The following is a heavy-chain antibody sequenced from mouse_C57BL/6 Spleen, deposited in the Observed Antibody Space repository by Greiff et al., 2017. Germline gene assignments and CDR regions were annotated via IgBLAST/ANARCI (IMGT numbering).Heavy chain of an antibody. V-gene: IGHV1-5*01. CDR2: IYPGNSDT. D-gene: IGHD2-4*01. J-gene: IGHJ2*01. CDR3: TRYDYDDGDFDY. Sequence: VQLQQSGTVLARPGASVKMSCKTSGYTFTSYWMHWVKQRPGQGLEWIGAIYPGNSDTSYNQKFKGKAKLTAVTSASTAYMELSSLTNEDSAVYYCTRYDYDDGDFDYWGQGTTLTVSS. CDR1: GYTFTSYW.